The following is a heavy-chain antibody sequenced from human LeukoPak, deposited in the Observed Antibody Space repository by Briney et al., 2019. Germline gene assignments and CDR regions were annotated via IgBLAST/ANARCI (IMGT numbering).Heavy chain of an antibody. CDR2: ISAYNGDT. V-gene: IGHV1-18*01. J-gene: IGHJ6*03. CDR1: GYLFNTYG. CDR3: ARVHYYYYSMDV. Sequence: ASVTVSCKASGYLFNTYGMNWVRQAPGQGLEWMGWISAYNGDTNYAQKLQGRVTMTTDTSTTTAYMELRSLRSDDTAIYYCARVHYYYYSMDVWGKGTTVTISS.